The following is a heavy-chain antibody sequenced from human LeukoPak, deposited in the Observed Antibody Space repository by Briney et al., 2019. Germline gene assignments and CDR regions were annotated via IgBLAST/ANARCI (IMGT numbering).Heavy chain of an antibody. CDR3: SSNYYYGSGNQRYFDL. D-gene: IGHD3-10*01. CDR1: GSTFSTYS. CDR2: IISSSSTI. Sequence: PGRSLRLSCAASGSTFSTYSMNWVRQAPGKGLKWVSFIISSSSTIYYADSVKGRFTISRDNAKNSLYLRMNSLRAEDTAVYYCSSNYYYGSGNQRYFDLWGRGTLVTVSS. V-gene: IGHV3-48*04. J-gene: IGHJ2*01.